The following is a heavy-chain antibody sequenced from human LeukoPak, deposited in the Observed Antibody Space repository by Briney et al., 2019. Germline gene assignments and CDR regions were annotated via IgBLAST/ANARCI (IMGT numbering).Heavy chain of an antibody. V-gene: IGHV4-30-4*08. D-gene: IGHD3-10*01. J-gene: IGHJ4*02. CDR1: GGSISSYY. Sequence: SETLSLTCTVSGGSISSYYWSWIRQPPGKGLEWIGYIYYSGSTYYNPSLKSRVTISVDTSKNQFSLKLSSVTAADTAVYYCARVDYYGSGSYYNIDYWGQGTLVTVSS. CDR2: IYYSGST. CDR3: ARVDYYGSGSYYNIDY.